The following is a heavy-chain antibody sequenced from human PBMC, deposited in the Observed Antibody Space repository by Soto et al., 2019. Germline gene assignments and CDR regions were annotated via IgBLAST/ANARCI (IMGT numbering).Heavy chain of an antibody. Sequence: QVQLQESGPGLVKPSQTLSLTCTVSGGSISTGGYYWSWIRQHPGRGLEWIGYIDNSGMTFSNPSLPSRVAISIDTSKNKFSLKLSSVTAADTAVYYCATVRWELHDAFDIWGQGTMVSVSS. CDR1: GGSISTGGYY. CDR2: IDNSGMT. J-gene: IGHJ3*02. CDR3: ATVRWELHDAFDI. V-gene: IGHV4-31*03. D-gene: IGHD1-26*01.